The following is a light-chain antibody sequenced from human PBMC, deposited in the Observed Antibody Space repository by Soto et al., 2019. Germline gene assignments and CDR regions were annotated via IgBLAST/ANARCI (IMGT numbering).Light chain of an antibody. CDR3: GTWDSSLSAV. Sequence: QSVLTQPPSVSAAPGQTVTISCAGSSANIGNNYVSWYQQLPGTAPKLLIYEHNKRPSGIPDRFSGSKSGTSATLGITGLQTGDEADYYCGTWDSSLSAVFGGGTKLTVL. CDR2: EHN. J-gene: IGLJ3*02. V-gene: IGLV1-51*02. CDR1: SANIGNNY.